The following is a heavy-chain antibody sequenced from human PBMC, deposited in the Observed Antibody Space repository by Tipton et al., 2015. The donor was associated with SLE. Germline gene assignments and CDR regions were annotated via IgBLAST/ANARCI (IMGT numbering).Heavy chain of an antibody. V-gene: IGHV3-21*01. D-gene: IGHD6-19*01. Sequence: SLRLSCAASGFTFSSYSMNWVRQAPGKGLEWVSSISSSSSYIYYADSVKGRFTISRDNAKNSLYLQMNSLRAEDTAVYYCARALTYSSGFDAFDIWGQGTMVTVSS. CDR3: ARALTYSSGFDAFDI. CDR2: ISSSSSYI. J-gene: IGHJ3*02. CDR1: GFTFSSYS.